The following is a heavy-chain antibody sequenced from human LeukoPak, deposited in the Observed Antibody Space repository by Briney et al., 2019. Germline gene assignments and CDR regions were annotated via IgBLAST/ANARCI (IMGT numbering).Heavy chain of an antibody. J-gene: IGHJ4*02. D-gene: IGHD1-26*01. CDR1: GFTFSSYG. CDR3: AKDPNHSGSLYYFDY. CDR2: ISGSGGST. V-gene: IGHV3-23*01. Sequence: PGGSLRPSCAASGFTFSSYGMSWVRQAPGKGLEWVSAISGSGGSTYYADSVKGRFTISRDNSKNSLYLQMNSLRAEDTALYYCAKDPNHSGSLYYFDYWGQGTLVTVSS.